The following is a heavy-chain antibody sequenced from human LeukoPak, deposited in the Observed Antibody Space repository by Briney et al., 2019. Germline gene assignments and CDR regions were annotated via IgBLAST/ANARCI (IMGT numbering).Heavy chain of an antibody. J-gene: IGHJ6*02. D-gene: IGHD2-15*01. CDR2: IYYSGST. V-gene: IGHV4-31*11. CDR3: ARERNCSGGSCYYYYYGMDV. Sequence: PSETLSLTCAVYGGSFSGYYWSWIRQHPGKGLEWIGYIYYSGSTYYNPSLKSRVTISVDTSKNQFSLKLSSVTAADTAVYYCARERNCSGGSCYYYYYGMDVWGQGTTVTVSS. CDR1: GGSFSGYY.